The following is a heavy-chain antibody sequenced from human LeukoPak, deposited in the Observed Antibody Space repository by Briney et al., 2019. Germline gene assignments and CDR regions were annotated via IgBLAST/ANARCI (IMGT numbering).Heavy chain of an antibody. CDR3: ARVGGIDGSGYRHPYYFDY. CDR1: GYSISSGYY. CDR2: IYHSGNT. V-gene: IGHV4-38-2*02. J-gene: IGHJ4*02. Sequence: SETLSLTCTVSGYSISSGYYWGWIRQPPGKGLEWIGSIYHSGNTYYSPSLKSRVTISVDTSENQFSLKLSSVTAADTAVYYCARVGGIDGSGYRHPYYFDYWGQGTLVTVSS. D-gene: IGHD3-3*01.